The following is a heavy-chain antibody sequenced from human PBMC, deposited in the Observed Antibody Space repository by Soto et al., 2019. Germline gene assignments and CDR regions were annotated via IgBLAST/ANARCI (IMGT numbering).Heavy chain of an antibody. CDR2: ISAYNGNT. CDR1: GYTFTSYG. V-gene: IGHV1-18*01. J-gene: IGHJ3*02. D-gene: IGHD3-3*01. Sequence: QVQLVQSGAEVKKPGASVKVSCKASGYTFTSYGISWVRQAPGQGLEWMGWISAYNGNTNYAQKLQGRVNMTTDTSTSTAYMELRSLRSDDTAVYYCARSTITIFGVVTPGAFDIWGQGTMVTVSS. CDR3: ARSTITIFGVVTPGAFDI.